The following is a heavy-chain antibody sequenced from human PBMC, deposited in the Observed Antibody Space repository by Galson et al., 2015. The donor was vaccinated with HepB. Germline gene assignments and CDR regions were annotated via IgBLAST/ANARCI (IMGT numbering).Heavy chain of an antibody. CDR3: ARGYYDSSGYYYDY. D-gene: IGHD3-22*01. J-gene: IGHJ4*02. V-gene: IGHV4-30-4*01. Sequence: TLSLTCTVSGGSISSDDFHWTYYWNWVRQPPGKGLEWIGHIYDSGSTYYNPSLKSRVTISVDTSKNQFSLKLSSVTAADTAVYYCARGYYDSSGYYYDYWGQGTLVTVSS. CDR1: GGSISSDDFHWTYY. CDR2: IYDSGST.